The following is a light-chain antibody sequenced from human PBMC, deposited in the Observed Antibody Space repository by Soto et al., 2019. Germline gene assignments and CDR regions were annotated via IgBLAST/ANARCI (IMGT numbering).Light chain of an antibody. CDR1: QSISSSY. J-gene: IGKJ1*01. V-gene: IGKV3-20*01. CDR3: QQYTDSRT. Sequence: IVLTQARGTLSKSPGERATLSCRASQSISSSYLAWYQQKPGQAPRLLVYGVSSRASDVPDRFSGSGSGTDFTLTISSLEPEDSAVYYCQQYTDSRTFGQGTKVDIK. CDR2: GVS.